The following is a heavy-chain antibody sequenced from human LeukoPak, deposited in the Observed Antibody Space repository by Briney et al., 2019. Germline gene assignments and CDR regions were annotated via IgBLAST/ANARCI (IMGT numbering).Heavy chain of an antibody. CDR3: AREEAATPSDFDY. V-gene: IGHV1-2*02. CDR1: GYTFTGYF. Sequence: GASVKASCKASGYTFTGYFMHWVRQAPGQGLEWMGWIKTNSGGTKYAQKFQGRVTMTRDTSISTAYMELTRLRSDDTAVYYCAREEAATPSDFDYWGQGTLVTVSS. J-gene: IGHJ4*02. D-gene: IGHD6-25*01. CDR2: IKTNSGGT.